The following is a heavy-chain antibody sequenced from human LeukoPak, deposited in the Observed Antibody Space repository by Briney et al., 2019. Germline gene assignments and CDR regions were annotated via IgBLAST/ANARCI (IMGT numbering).Heavy chain of an antibody. CDR3: ARPGQWLVEDPLFDY. J-gene: IGHJ4*02. CDR2: INPNSGGT. D-gene: IGHD6-19*01. CDR1: GYTFTSYG. Sequence: GSVKVSCKASGYTFTSYGISWVRQAPGQGLEWMGWINPNSGGTNYAQTFQGRVTMTRDTSISTAYMELSRLRSDDTAVYYCARPGQWLVEDPLFDYWGQGTLVTVSS. V-gene: IGHV1-2*02.